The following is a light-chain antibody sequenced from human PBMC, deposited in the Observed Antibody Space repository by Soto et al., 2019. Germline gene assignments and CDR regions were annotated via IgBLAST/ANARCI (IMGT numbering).Light chain of an antibody. J-gene: IGKJ4*01. CDR3: QQTHTFPPT. V-gene: IGKV1-12*01. Sequence: DLQMTQSPSSVSASVGDRVTITCRASQDISSWLAWYQQKPGKAPKLLIFKASTLQSGVPSRVSGSGSGTDFTLTIRSLQPEDFATYYCQQTHTFPPTFGGGTKVEIK. CDR2: KAS. CDR1: QDISSW.